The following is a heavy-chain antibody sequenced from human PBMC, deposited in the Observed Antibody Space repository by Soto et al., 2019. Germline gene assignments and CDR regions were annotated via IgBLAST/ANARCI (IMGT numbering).Heavy chain of an antibody. V-gene: IGHV4-34*01. CDR1: GGSFSGYY. J-gene: IGHJ5*02. CDR3: ERGPYGYSYGDGGSWFDP. D-gene: IGHD5-18*01. CDR2: INHSGST. Sequence: QVQLQQWGAGLLKPSETLSLTCAVYGGSFSGYYWSWIRQPPGKGLEWIGEINHSGSTNYNPSLRNRDTLAVDTSNNQISRQPNSLTAADTAKYYCERGPYGYSYGDGGSWFDPWGQGTLVTVSS.